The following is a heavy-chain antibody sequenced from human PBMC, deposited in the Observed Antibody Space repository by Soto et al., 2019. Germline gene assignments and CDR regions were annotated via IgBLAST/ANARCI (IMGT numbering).Heavy chain of an antibody. J-gene: IGHJ4*02. V-gene: IGHV4-59*11. CDR1: GGSISSHY. CDR3: ARRWGTYFDY. CDR2: IYYSGST. D-gene: IGHD7-27*01. Sequence: QVQLQESGPGLVKPSETLSLTCTVSGGSISSHYWSWIRQPPGKGLEWIGYIYYSGSTNYNPSLKSRVTISVDTSKNQCSLKLSSVTAADTAVYYCARRWGTYFDYWGQGTLVTVSS.